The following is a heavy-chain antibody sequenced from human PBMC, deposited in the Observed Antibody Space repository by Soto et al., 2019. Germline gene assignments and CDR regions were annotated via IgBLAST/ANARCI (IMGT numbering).Heavy chain of an antibody. CDR3: AKEYTVVITYFDY. V-gene: IGHV3-30*18. Sequence: GGSLRLSCAASGFTFSSYGMHWVRQAPGKGLEWLAVISHDGSTTYYADSVKGRFTISRDNWKNTLYLQMDSLRAEDTAVYYCAKEYTVVITYFDYWGQGSLVTVSS. CDR1: GFTFSSYG. D-gene: IGHD4-17*01. J-gene: IGHJ4*02. CDR2: ISHDGSTT.